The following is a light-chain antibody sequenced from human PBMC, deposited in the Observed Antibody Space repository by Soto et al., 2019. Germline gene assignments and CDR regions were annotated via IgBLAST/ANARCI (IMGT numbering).Light chain of an antibody. J-gene: IGLJ1*01. CDR2: TNN. V-gene: IGLV1-44*01. Sequence: QAVVTQPPSASGTPGQRVTISCSGSSSNIGSNTVNWYQQLPGTAPKLLIYTNNQRPSGVPARFSGSKSGTSASLAISGLQSEDEADYYCAAWDDSLNGLYVFGTGTKVTVL. CDR3: AAWDDSLNGLYV. CDR1: SSNIGSNT.